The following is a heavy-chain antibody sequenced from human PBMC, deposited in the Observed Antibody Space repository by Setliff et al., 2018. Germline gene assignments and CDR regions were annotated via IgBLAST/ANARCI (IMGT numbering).Heavy chain of an antibody. Sequence: SETLSLTCTVSGGSVGGGSYYWSWIRQPAGKGLEWIGLIQNTGSANYNPSLKSRVTISVDTSKNQFSLKLSSVTAADTAVYYCARANKKLDYYYYYYMDVWGKGTTVTVSS. CDR1: GGSVGGGSYY. CDR2: IQNTGSA. D-gene: IGHD1-1*01. CDR3: ARANKKLDYYYYYYMDV. J-gene: IGHJ6*03. V-gene: IGHV4-61*10.